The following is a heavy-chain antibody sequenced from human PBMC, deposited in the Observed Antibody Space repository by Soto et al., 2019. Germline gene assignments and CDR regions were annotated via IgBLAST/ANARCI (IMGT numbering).Heavy chain of an antibody. D-gene: IGHD3-22*01. CDR3: ARGDYYDIHDY. CDR1: GYTLTGYA. CDR2: INAGNGNT. V-gene: IGHV1-3*01. J-gene: IGHJ4*02. Sequence: ASVKVSCQASGYTLTGYAIHLVRQAPGQRLEWMGWINAGNGNTKYSQKFQGRVTITRDTSASTAYMELSSLRSEDTAVYYCARGDYYDIHDYWGQGTLVTAPQ.